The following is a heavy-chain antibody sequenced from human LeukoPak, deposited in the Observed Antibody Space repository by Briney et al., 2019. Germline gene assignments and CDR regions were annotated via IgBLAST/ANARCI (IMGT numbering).Heavy chain of an antibody. D-gene: IGHD6-6*01. CDR3: ARGGSSSEFDY. Sequence: GASVKVSCKASGYTVSSYYMHRVRQAPGQGLEWMGVINPSGGSTTYAQKFQGRVTMTRDTPTSTVYMEVSSLRSQDRAVYYCARGGSSSEFDYWGQGTLVTVSS. CDR2: INPSGGST. CDR1: GYTVSSYY. J-gene: IGHJ4*02. V-gene: IGHV1-46*01.